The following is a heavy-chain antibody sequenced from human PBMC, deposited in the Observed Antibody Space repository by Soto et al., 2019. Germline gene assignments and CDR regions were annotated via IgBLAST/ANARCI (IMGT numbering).Heavy chain of an antibody. CDR3: AKDWVTRCGGDCYRLDY. V-gene: IGHV3-30*18. CDR1: GFTFSSYG. Sequence: SGGSLRLSCAASGFTFSSYGMHWVRQAPGKGLEWVAVISYDGSNKYYADSVKGRFTISRDNSKNTLYLQMNSLRAEDTAVYYCAKDWVTRCGGDCYRLDYWGQGTLVTVSS. J-gene: IGHJ4*02. D-gene: IGHD2-21*02. CDR2: ISYDGSNK.